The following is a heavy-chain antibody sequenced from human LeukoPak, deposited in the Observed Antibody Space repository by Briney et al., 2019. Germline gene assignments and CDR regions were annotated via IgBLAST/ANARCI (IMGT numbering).Heavy chain of an antibody. D-gene: IGHD3-10*01. CDR2: ISGSGGST. Sequence: GGSLRLSCAASGFTFSSYAMSWVRQAPGKGLEWVSAISGSGGSTYYADSVKGRFTISRDNSKNTLYLQMNSLRAEDTAVYYCAKAMVRGVLVWIKARGMDVWGQGTTVTVSS. J-gene: IGHJ6*02. CDR3: AKAMVRGVLVWIKARGMDV. CDR1: GFTFSSYA. V-gene: IGHV3-23*01.